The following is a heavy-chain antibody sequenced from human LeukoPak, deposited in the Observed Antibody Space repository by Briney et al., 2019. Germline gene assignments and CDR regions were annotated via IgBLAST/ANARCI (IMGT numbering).Heavy chain of an antibody. D-gene: IGHD3-10*01. Sequence: VSVKVSCKASGYTFTSYDINWVRQATGQGLEWMGWMNPNSASTGYAQKFQGRVTMTRDTSISTAYMELSSLTSEDTAVYYCARGPSYGSGSYNIYGIDYWGQGTLVTVSS. CDR1: GYTFTSYD. CDR3: ARGPSYGSGSYNIYGIDY. CDR2: MNPNSAST. J-gene: IGHJ4*02. V-gene: IGHV1-8*01.